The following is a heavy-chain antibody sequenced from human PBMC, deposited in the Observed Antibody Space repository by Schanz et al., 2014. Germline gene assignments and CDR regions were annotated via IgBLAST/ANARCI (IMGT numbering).Heavy chain of an antibody. CDR2: IKRDGSEK. CDR3: ARDVRLDRRGNWFDP. J-gene: IGHJ5*02. V-gene: IGHV3-7*05. D-gene: IGHD1-1*01. Sequence: EEQLVESGGGLVQPGGSLRLSCAASGFSFSTYWMSWVRQAPGKGLEWVANIKRDGSEKNYLDSVKGRFTISRDNAKNSLFLQMNSLRAEDTAVYYCARDVRLDRRGNWFDPWGQGTLVTVSS. CDR1: GFSFSTYW.